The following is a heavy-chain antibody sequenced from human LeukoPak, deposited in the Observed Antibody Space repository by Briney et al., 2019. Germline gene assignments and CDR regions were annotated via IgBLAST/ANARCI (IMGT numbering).Heavy chain of an antibody. D-gene: IGHD6-13*01. J-gene: IGHJ4*02. V-gene: IGHV3-7*03. Sequence: GGSLRPSCAASELTFSSYWMSWVRQAPGRGLEWVANIKEDGSEKYYVDSAKGRFTTSRDNASNSLYLQMNSLRAEDTAVYYCARDKTYSSSWYGYDYWGQGTLVTVSS. CDR3: ARDKTYSSSWYGYDY. CDR2: IKEDGSEK. CDR1: ELTFSSYW.